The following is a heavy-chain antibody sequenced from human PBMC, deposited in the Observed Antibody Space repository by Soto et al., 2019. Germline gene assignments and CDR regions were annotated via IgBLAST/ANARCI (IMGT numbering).Heavy chain of an antibody. J-gene: IGHJ6*02. CDR2: IYHTGST. CDR1: GGSISSGGYS. CDR3: ARGNLLDGMDV. V-gene: IGHV4-30-2*01. Sequence: SETLSLTCTVSGGSISSGGYSWNWIRQPPGKGLEWIGYIYHTGSTYYNPSLKSRVTISVDRSKNQFSLNLSSVTAADTAVYYCARGNLLDGMDVWGQGTTVTVSS.